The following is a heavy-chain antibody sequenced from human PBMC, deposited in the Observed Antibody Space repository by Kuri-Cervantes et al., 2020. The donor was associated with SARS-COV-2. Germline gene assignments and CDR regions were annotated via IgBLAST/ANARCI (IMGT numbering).Heavy chain of an antibody. CDR1: GGSISSYY. CDR3: ARLSGYGGNLIDY. J-gene: IGHJ4*02. D-gene: IGHD4-23*01. Sequence: GSLRLSCTVSGGSISSYYWSWIRQPPGKGLEWIGYIYYSGSTNYNPSLKSRVTISVDTSKNLFSLKLSSVTAADTAVYYCARLSGYGGNLIDYWGQGTLVTVSS. V-gene: IGHV4-59*08. CDR2: IYYSGST.